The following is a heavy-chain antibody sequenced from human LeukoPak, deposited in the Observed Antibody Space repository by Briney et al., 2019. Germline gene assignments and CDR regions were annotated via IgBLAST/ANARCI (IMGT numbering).Heavy chain of an antibody. CDR2: ISSNGGST. CDR1: GFTFSSYA. D-gene: IGHD3-10*01. J-gene: IGHJ5*02. Sequence: PGGSLRLSCAASGFTFSSYAMHWVRQAPGKGLEYVSAISSNGGSTYYANSVKGRFTISRDNSKNTPYLQMGSLRAEDMAVYYCARGALWFGELLSGWFDPWGQGTLVTVSS. CDR3: ARGALWFGELLSGWFDP. V-gene: IGHV3-64*01.